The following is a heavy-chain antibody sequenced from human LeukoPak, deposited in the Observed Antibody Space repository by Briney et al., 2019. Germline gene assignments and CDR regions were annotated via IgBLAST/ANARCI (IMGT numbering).Heavy chain of an antibody. V-gene: IGHV3-21*01. CDR2: ISSSSSYI. Sequence: GGSLTLSCAASGFTFSSYSMNWVRQAPGKGLEWVSSISSSSSYIYYADSVKGRFTISRDNAKNSLYLQMNSLRAEDTAVYYCARDGDSSGWSPWYYSGMDVWGQGTTVTVSS. CDR3: ARDGDSSGWSPWYYSGMDV. D-gene: IGHD6-19*01. J-gene: IGHJ6*02. CDR1: GFTFSSYS.